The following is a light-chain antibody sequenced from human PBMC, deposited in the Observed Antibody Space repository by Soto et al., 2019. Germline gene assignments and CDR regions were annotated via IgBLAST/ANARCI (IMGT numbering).Light chain of an antibody. CDR2: GAS. CDR3: QQYNNSPS. CDR1: QSVSSN. V-gene: IGKV3-15*01. Sequence: EIVMTQSPATLSVSPGERATLSCRASQSVSSNLAWYQQKTGQAPRLLIYGASPRAPGIPARFSGSGSGTEFTLTSSSRQSEDFAVYYCQQYNNSPSFGPGTKVDIK. J-gene: IGKJ3*01.